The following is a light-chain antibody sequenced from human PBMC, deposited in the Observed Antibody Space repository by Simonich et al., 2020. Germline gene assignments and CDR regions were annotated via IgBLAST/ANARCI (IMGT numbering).Light chain of an antibody. CDR3: MQALQTPPT. CDR1: QSLVHSDGNTY. J-gene: IGKJ4*01. CDR2: KVS. V-gene: IGKV2-30*02. Sequence: DVVMTQSPLSLPVTLGQPASISCRSSQSLVHSDGNTYLNWFQQRPGQSPRRLIYKVSTRDSWVPDRFRGSGSGTDFTLKISRVEAEDVGVYYCMQALQTPPTFGGGTKVEIK.